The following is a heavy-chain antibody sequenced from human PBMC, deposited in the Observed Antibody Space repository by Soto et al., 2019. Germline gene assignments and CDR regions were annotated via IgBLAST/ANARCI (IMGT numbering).Heavy chain of an antibody. CDR1: GGSVSSGGYY. CDR3: ARVDVRVSARRFFDY. D-gene: IGHD6-6*01. J-gene: IGHJ4*02. V-gene: IGHV4-61*08. Sequence: SETLSLTCTVSGGSVSSGGYYWSWIRQPPGKGLEWIGYNHYSGSTDYNPSLKSRVTISIDTSKNQFSLKLSSVTAADTAVDYCARVDVRVSARRFFDYWGQGALVTVSS. CDR2: NHYSGST.